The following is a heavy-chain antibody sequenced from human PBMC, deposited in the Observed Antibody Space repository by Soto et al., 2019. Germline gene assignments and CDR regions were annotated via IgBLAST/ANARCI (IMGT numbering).Heavy chain of an antibody. Sequence: QVQLVKSGAEVKKPGSSVKVSCKASGGTFSSVDMSWVRQAPGQGLEGMGGIIPILGGVNYAQKCQGRVKITADSSPRTAYMELNSLRSDDTAVYYCARGKLWFGELLSTYYYYYGMHVWGQGTTVRVSS. V-gene: IGHV1-69*01. CDR1: GGTFSSVD. D-gene: IGHD3-10*01. J-gene: IGHJ6*02. CDR3: ARGKLWFGELLSTYYYYYGMHV. CDR2: IIPILGGV.